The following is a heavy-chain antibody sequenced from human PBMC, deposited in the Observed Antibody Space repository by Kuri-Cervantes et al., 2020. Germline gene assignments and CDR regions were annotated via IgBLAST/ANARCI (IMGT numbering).Heavy chain of an antibody. J-gene: IGHJ4*02. CDR1: GFTFSSYS. D-gene: IGHD3-3*01. CDR2: ISSSSSYI. V-gene: IGHV3-21*01. Sequence: GGSLRLSCAASGFTFSSYSMNWVRQAAGKGLEWVSSISSSSSYIYYADSVTGRFTISRDNSKNTLYLQMNSLRAEDTSVYYCARGHIRFVDYWGPGTLVTVSS. CDR3: ARGHIRFVDY.